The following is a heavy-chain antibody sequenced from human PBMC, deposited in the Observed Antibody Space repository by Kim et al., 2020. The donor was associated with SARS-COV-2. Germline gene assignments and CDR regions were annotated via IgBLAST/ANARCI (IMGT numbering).Heavy chain of an antibody. J-gene: IGHJ2*01. D-gene: IGHD6-25*01. Sequence: GGSLRLSCKVSGFTCTPSAMHWVRQAPGKGLQWVGRITTEANRYSSPYAASGSCSVTISTDDSTNTAYLQMHTVNTADTSVYSYTITSRLYLELW. CDR2: ITTEANRYSS. CDR1: GFTCTPSA. V-gene: IGHV3-73*01. CDR3: TITSRLYLEL.